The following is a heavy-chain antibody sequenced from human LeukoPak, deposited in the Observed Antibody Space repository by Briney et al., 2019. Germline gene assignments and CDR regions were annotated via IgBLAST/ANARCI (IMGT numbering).Heavy chain of an antibody. CDR2: IYTSGST. J-gene: IGHJ5*02. D-gene: IGHD3-10*01. Sequence: SETLSLTCAVYGGSFSGYYWSWIRQPAGKGLEWIGRIYTSGSTNYNPSLKSRVTMSVDTSKNQFSLKLSSVTAADTAVYYCARAETYYYGSGSNNWFDPWGQGTLVTVSS. CDR1: GGSFSGYY. V-gene: IGHV4-59*10. CDR3: ARAETYYYGSGSNNWFDP.